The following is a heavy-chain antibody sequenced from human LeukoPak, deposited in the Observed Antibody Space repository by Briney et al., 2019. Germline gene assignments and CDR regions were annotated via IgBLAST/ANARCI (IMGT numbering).Heavy chain of an antibody. CDR1: GYTFTSYD. Sequence: ASVKVSCKASGYTFTSYDINWVRQATGQGLEWMGWMNPNSGNTGYAQKFQGRVTMTRNTSISTAYMELSSLRSEDTAVYYCARPNYDSSGYYVLDYGMDVWGQGTTVTVSS. D-gene: IGHD3-22*01. CDR3: ARPNYDSSGYYVLDYGMDV. V-gene: IGHV1-8*01. J-gene: IGHJ6*02. CDR2: MNPNSGNT.